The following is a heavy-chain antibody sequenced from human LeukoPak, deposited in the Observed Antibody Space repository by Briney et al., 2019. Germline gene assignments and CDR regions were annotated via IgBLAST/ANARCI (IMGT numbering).Heavy chain of an antibody. J-gene: IGHJ4*02. CDR1: GFSFSSYA. V-gene: IGHV3-23*01. D-gene: IGHD3-9*01. CDR3: AKEPYYDILTGYYRSSGFDY. CDR2: ISGSGGST. Sequence: GGSLRLSCAASGFSFSSYAMSWVRQAPGKGLEWVSAISGSGGSTYYADSVKGRFTISRDNSKNTLYLQMNSLRAEDTAVYYCAKEPYYDILTGYYRSSGFDYWAREPWSPSPQ.